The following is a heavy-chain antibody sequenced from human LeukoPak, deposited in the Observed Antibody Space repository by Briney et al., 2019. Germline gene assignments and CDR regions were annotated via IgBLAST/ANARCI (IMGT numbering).Heavy chain of an antibody. J-gene: IGHJ5*02. CDR1: GYTFTSYG. D-gene: IGHD2-21*02. Sequence: ASVKVSCKASGYTFTSYGISWVRQAPGQGLEWMGWISAYNGNTNYAQKLQGRVTMTTDTSTSTAYMELRSLRSDDTAVYYCARDQGIVVVTADTPWFDPWGQGTLVTVSS. CDR3: ARDQGIVVVTADTPWFDP. CDR2: ISAYNGNT. V-gene: IGHV1-18*01.